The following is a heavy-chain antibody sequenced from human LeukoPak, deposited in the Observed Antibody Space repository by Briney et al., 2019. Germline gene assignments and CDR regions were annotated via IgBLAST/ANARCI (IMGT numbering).Heavy chain of an antibody. D-gene: IGHD5-24*01. CDR2: IYYSGST. CDR3: ATLVDGYNYHYFDY. Sequence: SETLSLTCTVSGGSISSYYWSWIRQPPGKGLEWIGYIYYSGSTNYNPSLKSRVTISVDTSKNQFSLKLSSVTAADTAVYYCATLVDGYNYHYFDYWGQGTLVTVSS. CDR1: GGSISSYY. J-gene: IGHJ4*02. V-gene: IGHV4-59*01.